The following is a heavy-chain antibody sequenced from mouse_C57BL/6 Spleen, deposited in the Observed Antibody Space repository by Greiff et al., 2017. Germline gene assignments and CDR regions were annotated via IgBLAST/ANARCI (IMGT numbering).Heavy chain of an antibody. J-gene: IGHJ4*01. CDR2: IRNKANNHAT. CDR3: TRRWLLREGAMDY. D-gene: IGHD2-3*01. V-gene: IGHV6-6*01. CDR1: GFTFSDAW. Sequence: EVKVEESGGGLVQPGGSMKLSCAASGFTFSDAWTDWVRQSPEKGLEWVAEIRNKANNHATYYAESVKGRFTISRDDSKSSVYLQMNSLRAEDTGIYYCTRRWLLREGAMDYWGQGTSVTVSS.